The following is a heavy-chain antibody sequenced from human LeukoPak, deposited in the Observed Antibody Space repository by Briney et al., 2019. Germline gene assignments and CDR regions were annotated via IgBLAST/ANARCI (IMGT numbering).Heavy chain of an antibody. CDR1: GLTFSSYS. Sequence: PGGSLRLSCAASGLTFSSYSMNWVRQAPGKGLEWVSSISSSSSYIYYADSVKGRFTISRDNAKNSLYLQMNSQRAEDTAVYYCARDLQSSSSTPAGFDPWGQGTLVTVSS. CDR2: ISSSSSYI. CDR3: ARDLQSSSSTPAGFDP. D-gene: IGHD2-2*01. J-gene: IGHJ5*02. V-gene: IGHV3-21*01.